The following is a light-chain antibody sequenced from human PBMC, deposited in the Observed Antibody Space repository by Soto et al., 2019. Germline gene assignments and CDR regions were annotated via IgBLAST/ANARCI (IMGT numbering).Light chain of an antibody. V-gene: IGLV2-14*01. J-gene: IGLJ1*01. CDR3: TSFTATTTYV. CDR2: GVN. Sequence: QSALTQPASVSGSPGQSITISCTGTSSDVGYYTYVSWFQQHPGKAPKLMIYGVNNRPSGVSNRFSGSKSGNTASLTISGLQAEDEADYYCTSFTATTTYVFGTGTKVTVL. CDR1: SSDVGYYTY.